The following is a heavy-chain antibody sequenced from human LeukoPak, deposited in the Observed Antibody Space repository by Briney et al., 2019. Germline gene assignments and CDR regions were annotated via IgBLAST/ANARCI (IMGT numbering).Heavy chain of an antibody. CDR1: GFNFSSAW. J-gene: IGHJ4*02. CDR2: IKNKTEGGTT. CDR3: TTRRSI. D-gene: IGHD2-21*01. V-gene: IGHV3-15*05. Sequence: PGGSLRLSCAACGFNFSSAWMTWVRQAPGKGLEWVGRIKNKTEGGTTDYAAPVKGRFTISRDDSANMLYLQMNSLKIEDTAVYYCTTRRSIWGQGTLVTVSS.